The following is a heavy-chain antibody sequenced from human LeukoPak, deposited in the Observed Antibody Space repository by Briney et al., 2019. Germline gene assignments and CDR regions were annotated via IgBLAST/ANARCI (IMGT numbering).Heavy chain of an antibody. CDR2: IRNTGSA. V-gene: IGHV4-4*07. CDR1: GGSISPFQ. CDR3: ARSSLPKMITFGGVIVTHWYFDL. Sequence: SETLSLTCTVSGGSISPFQWSWIRQSAGKRLEWIGLIRNTGSADYNPSLKSRVTLSIDTSKNQFSLKVSSVTAADTAVYYCARSSLPKMITFGGVIVTHWYFDLWGRGTLVTVSS. D-gene: IGHD3-16*02. J-gene: IGHJ2*01.